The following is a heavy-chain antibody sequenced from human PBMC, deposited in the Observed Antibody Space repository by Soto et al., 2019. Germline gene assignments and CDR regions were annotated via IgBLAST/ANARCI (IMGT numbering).Heavy chain of an antibody. CDR1: GFTFSSYD. CDR3: ARDLNIVGAGADVFDI. CDR2: IYSGGAT. D-gene: IGHD1-26*01. Sequence: LRLSCAASGFTFSSYDMHWVRQATGKGLEWVSVIYSGGATYYADSVKGRFTISRDNSKNTLFLQMNSLRAEDTAVYFCARDLNIVGAGADVFDIWGQGTKVTVSS. J-gene: IGHJ3*02. V-gene: IGHV3-53*01.